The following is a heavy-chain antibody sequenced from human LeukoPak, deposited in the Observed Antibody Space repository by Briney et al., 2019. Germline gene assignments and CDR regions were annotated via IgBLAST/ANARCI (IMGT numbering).Heavy chain of an antibody. D-gene: IGHD3/OR15-3a*01. CDR2: ISADSNYI. CDR3: ARVAFGLYVMDV. Sequence: GGSLRLSCAASAFTFSTYSMNWVRQAPGKGLECVSSISADSNYIYYADSLKGRFTISRDNAKSSLYLQMINLRAEDTAVYYCARVAFGLYVMDVWGQGTTVTVSS. CDR1: AFTFSTYS. V-gene: IGHV3-21*01. J-gene: IGHJ6*02.